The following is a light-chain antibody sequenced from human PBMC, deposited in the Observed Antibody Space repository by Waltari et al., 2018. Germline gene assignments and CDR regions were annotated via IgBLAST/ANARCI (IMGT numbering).Light chain of an antibody. Sequence: EIVLTQAPGTLSLSPGERATLSCRASQSVSSRYLAWYQQKPGQAPRLLSHGASSRATGIPDRFSGSGSGTDFTLTISRLEPEDFAVYYCQQYGSSLLFTFGPGTKVDIK. CDR2: GAS. CDR1: QSVSSRY. J-gene: IGKJ3*01. CDR3: QQYGSSLLFT. V-gene: IGKV3-20*01.